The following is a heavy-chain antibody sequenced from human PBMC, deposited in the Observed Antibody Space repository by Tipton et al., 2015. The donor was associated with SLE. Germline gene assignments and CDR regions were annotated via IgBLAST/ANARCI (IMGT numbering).Heavy chain of an antibody. V-gene: IGHV4-39*06. J-gene: IGHJ5*02. CDR1: GVPINSINYY. Sequence: TLSLTCSVSGVPINSINYYWGWIRQPPGKGLEWIGSVYNSGSTYYNPSLKSRLTISIDTSKTQFALKLSSVTAADTAVYYCARLADGNRNWFDPWGQGTLVTVSS. D-gene: IGHD6-13*01. CDR3: ARLADGNRNWFDP. CDR2: VYNSGST.